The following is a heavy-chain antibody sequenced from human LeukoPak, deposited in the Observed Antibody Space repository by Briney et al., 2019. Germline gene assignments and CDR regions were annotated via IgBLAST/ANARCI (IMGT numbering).Heavy chain of an antibody. CDR3: ARARSSYGYGDAFDI. V-gene: IGHV3-30*04. J-gene: IGHJ3*02. D-gene: IGHD5-18*01. Sequence: PGGSLRLSCAASGFTFSHYALHWVRQAPGKGLEWVALIGHDGADKYYADSVKGRFTISRDNSKDTLYLQMNSLRAEDTAVYYCARARSSYGYGDAFDIWGQGTMVTVSS. CDR1: GFTFSHYA. CDR2: IGHDGADK.